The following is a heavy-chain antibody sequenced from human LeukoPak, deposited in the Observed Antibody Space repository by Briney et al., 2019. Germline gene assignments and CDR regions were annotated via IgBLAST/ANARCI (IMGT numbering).Heavy chain of an antibody. J-gene: IGHJ3*02. V-gene: IGHV3-9*01. CDR2: ISWNSGSI. CDR1: GFTFDDYA. D-gene: IGHD6-13*01. Sequence: GGSLRLSCAASGFTFDDYAMHWVRQAPGRGLEWVSGISWNSGSIGYADSVKGRFTISRDNAKNSLYLQMNSLRAEDTALYYCAAGYSDDAFDIWGQGTMVTVSS. CDR3: AAGYSDDAFDI.